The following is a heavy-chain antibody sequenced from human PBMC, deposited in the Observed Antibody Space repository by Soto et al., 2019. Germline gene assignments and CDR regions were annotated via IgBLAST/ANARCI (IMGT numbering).Heavy chain of an antibody. CDR1: GFTFDDYA. V-gene: IGHV3-9*01. Sequence: EVQLVESGGGLVQPGRSLRLSCAASGFTFDDYAMHWVRQAPGKGLEWVSGISWNSGSIGYAVYVKGRFTISRDNAKNSLYLQMKSLRAEDAALYYCEKGGNIVPAAIGGAFDIWGQGTMVTVSS. J-gene: IGHJ3*02. CDR3: EKGGNIVPAAIGGAFDI. D-gene: IGHD2-2*01. CDR2: ISWNSGSI.